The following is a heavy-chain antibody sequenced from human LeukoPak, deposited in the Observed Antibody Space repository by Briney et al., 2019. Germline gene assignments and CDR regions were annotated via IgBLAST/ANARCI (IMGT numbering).Heavy chain of an antibody. CDR2: INPSGGST. CDR1: GYTFTSYY. Sequence: ASVTVSCKASGYTFTSYYMHWVRQAPGQGLEWMGIINPSGGSTSYAQKFQGRVTMTRDMSTSTVYMELSSLRSEDTAVYYCARDAYSNYNFDYWGQGTLVTVSS. J-gene: IGHJ4*02. D-gene: IGHD4-11*01. V-gene: IGHV1-46*01. CDR3: ARDAYSNYNFDY.